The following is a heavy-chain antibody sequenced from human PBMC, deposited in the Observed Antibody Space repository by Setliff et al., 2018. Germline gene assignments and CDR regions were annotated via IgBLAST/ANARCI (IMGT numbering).Heavy chain of an antibody. CDR3: ATSDWYAAFDH. V-gene: IGHV3-7*01. CDR2: IKQDESEK. CDR1: GFTFTNYW. D-gene: IGHD6-19*01. J-gene: IGHJ4*02. Sequence: LRLSCAASGFTFTNYWINWVRLAPGKGLEWVANIKQDESEKHYVGSVKGRFTISRDNARNSVYLQMNSLRAEDAAVYYCATSDWYAAFDHWGQGTLVTVSS.